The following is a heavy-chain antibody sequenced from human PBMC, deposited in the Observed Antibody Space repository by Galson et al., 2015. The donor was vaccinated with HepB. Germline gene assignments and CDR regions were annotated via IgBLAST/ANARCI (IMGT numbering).Heavy chain of an antibody. J-gene: IGHJ3*02. CDR1: GGSVSSATHF. D-gene: IGHD3-3*01. V-gene: IGHV4-61*01. CDR2: IYYSGST. CDR3: ARAEYDFWSGYYRGGDDALDI. Sequence: ETLSLTCPVSGGSVSSATHFWNWIRQPPGKGLEWVGYIYYSGSTNYNPSLKSRVTISVDTSKNQFSLKLRSVTAADTAVYYCARAEYDFWSGYYRGGDDALDIWGQGTMVTVSS.